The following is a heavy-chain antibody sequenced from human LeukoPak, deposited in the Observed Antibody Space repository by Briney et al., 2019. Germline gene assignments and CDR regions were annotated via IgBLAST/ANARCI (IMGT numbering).Heavy chain of an antibody. CDR2: IYSGGDT. Sequence: GGSLRLSCAASGFTVSSNYMRWVRQAPGKGLEWVSIIYSGGDTYYADSVKGRFTISRHNSKNKLYVQMNSVRAEDTGVYYCARELNDGTYYYGMDVWGQGTTVSVSS. CDR1: GFTVSSNY. V-gene: IGHV3-53*01. D-gene: IGHD3-22*01. J-gene: IGHJ6*02. CDR3: ARELNDGTYYYGMDV.